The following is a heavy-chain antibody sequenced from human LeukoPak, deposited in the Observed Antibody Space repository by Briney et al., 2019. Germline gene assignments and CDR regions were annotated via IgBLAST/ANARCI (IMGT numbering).Heavy chain of an antibody. Sequence: PSETLSLTCTVSGGSLSSYYWSWIRQPPGKGLEWIGYIYYSGSTNYNPSLKSRVTISVDTSKNQFSLKLSSVTAADTAVYYCAVLIVGATPGWFDPWGQGTLVTVSS. J-gene: IGHJ5*02. CDR3: AVLIVGATPGWFDP. V-gene: IGHV4-59*01. D-gene: IGHD1-26*01. CDR1: GGSLSSYY. CDR2: IYYSGST.